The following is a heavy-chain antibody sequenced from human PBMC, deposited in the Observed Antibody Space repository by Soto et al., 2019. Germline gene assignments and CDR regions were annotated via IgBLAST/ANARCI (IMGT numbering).Heavy chain of an antibody. CDR2: ISSSSSYT. V-gene: IGHV3-11*06. CDR1: VFTFSDYY. J-gene: IGHJ6*01. CDR3: ARGHHGMEV. Sequence: VGSLRLSCASSVFTFSDYYMSWIRQAPGKWLEWVSYISSSSSYTNNADSVKGRFTTSRDNAKNSLYLQMNSLRAEDTAVYYCARGHHGMEVLGQGTTVIVSS.